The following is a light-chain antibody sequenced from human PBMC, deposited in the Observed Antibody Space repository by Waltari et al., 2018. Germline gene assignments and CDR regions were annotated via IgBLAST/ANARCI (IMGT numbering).Light chain of an antibody. CDR2: EVS. CDR1: SSDVGSYNL. V-gene: IGLV2-23*02. CDR3: CSYAGSSSLV. Sequence: QSALTQPASVSGSPGQSITISCTGTSSDVGSYNLVSCYQQHPGKAPKLMIYEVSKRPSGVSNRFSCSKSGNTASLTISGLQAEDEADYYCCSYAGSSSLVFGGGTKLTVL. J-gene: IGLJ3*02.